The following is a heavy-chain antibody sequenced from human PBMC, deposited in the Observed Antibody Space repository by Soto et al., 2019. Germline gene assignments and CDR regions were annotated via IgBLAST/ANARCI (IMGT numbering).Heavy chain of an antibody. CDR2: MNQDGSEK. D-gene: IGHD1-7*01. V-gene: IGHV3-7*03. J-gene: IGHJ4*01. Sequence: GGSLRLSCAASGFTFSSYYMTWVRQAPGEGLEWVANMNQDGSEKYYVDSVLGRFIISRDNAENLLYLDISSLRADDTAVYYCVRDNWNSYWGQGTLVTVS. CDR1: GFTFSSYY. CDR3: VRDNWNSY.